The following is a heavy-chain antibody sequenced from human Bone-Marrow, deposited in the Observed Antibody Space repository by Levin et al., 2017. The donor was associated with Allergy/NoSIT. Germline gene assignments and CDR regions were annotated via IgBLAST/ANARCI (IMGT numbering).Heavy chain of an antibody. CDR1: GYTFSDYY. Sequence: GGSLRLSCKASGYTFSDYYMNWVRQAPGQGLEWMGWINPNSGGTTFAQKFQGRVTLTRDTSTTTANMELTRLRSDDTAVYYCARSYYYDTNYYSYGMDVWGQGTTVTVSS. J-gene: IGHJ6*02. CDR2: INPNSGGT. CDR3: ARSYYYDTNYYSYGMDV. D-gene: IGHD3-22*01. V-gene: IGHV1-2*02.